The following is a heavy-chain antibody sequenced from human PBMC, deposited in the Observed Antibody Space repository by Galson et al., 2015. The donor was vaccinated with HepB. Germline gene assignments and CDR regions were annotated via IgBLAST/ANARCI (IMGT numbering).Heavy chain of an antibody. J-gene: IGHJ4*02. V-gene: IGHV1-2*04. CDR1: GYTFTGYY. Sequence: SVKVSCKASGYTFTGYYIHWVRQAPGQGLEWLGWINPNSGGTNYIQKFQGWVTMTRDTSISTAYMELSRLRSDDTAMYYCARVVTGAFYFDYWGQGTLVTASS. CDR2: INPNSGGT. CDR3: ARVVTGAFYFDY. D-gene: IGHD7-27*01.